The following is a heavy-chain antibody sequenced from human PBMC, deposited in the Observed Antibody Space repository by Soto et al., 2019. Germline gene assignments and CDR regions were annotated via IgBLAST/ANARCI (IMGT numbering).Heavy chain of an antibody. J-gene: IGHJ4*02. CDR1: GYTFTSYG. D-gene: IGHD3-22*01. CDR2: ISAYNGNT. CDR3: ARNHPLDYYDGSGPGDY. Sequence: GASVKVSCKASGYTFTSYGISWVRQAPGQGLEWMGWISAYNGNTNYAQKLQGRVTMTTDTSTSTAYMELRSLRSDDTAVYYCARNHPLDYYDGSGPGDYWGQETLFTVSS. V-gene: IGHV1-18*01.